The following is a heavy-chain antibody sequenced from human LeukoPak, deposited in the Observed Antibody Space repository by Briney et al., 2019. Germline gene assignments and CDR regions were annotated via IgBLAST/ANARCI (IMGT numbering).Heavy chain of an antibody. CDR2: ISYDGSNK. CDR3: ARDGYYYDSSGYKLD. CDR1: GFTFSSYG. J-gene: IGHJ4*02. Sequence: GGSLRLSCAASGFTFSSYGMHWVRQAPGKGLEWVAVISYDGSNKYYADSVKGRFTISRDNSKNTLYLQMNSLRAEDTAVYYCARDGYYYDSSGYKLDWGQGTLVTVSS. D-gene: IGHD3-22*01. V-gene: IGHV3-30*03.